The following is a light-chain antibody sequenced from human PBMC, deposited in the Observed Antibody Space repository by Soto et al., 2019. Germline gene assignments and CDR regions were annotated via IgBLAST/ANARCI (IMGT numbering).Light chain of an antibody. J-gene: IGKJ1*01. CDR3: QQCGSSPWT. CDR2: AAS. CDR1: QSVSSYY. V-gene: IGKV3-20*01. Sequence: EIVLTQSPGTLSLSPGERATLSCRASQSVSSYYLAWYQQKPGQAPRLLIYAASSRATGIPDRVSGGGSGTDVTLTISRLEPEDFAVYDCQQCGSSPWTFGQGTKVDIK.